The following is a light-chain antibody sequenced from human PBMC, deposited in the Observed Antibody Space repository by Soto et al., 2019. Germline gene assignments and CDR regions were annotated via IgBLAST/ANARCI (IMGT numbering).Light chain of an antibody. CDR2: EVS. Sequence: QSALTQPASVSGSPGQSITISCTGTSSDVGGYNCVSWYQHHPGKAPKLMIYEVSNRPSGVSNRFSGSKSGNTASLTISGLQAEDEADYYCSSYTGSSTPVFGGGTQLTVL. J-gene: IGLJ3*02. CDR1: SSDVGGYNC. V-gene: IGLV2-14*01. CDR3: SSYTGSSTPV.